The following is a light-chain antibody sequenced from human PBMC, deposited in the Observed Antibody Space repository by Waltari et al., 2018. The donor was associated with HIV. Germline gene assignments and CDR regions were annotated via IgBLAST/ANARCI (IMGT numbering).Light chain of an antibody. CDR3: QQYYGNPLT. CDR2: WAS. CDR1: QTVLYTSNNKTY. Sequence: DIVMTQSPDSLAVSLGEGATINCKSSQTVLYTSNNKTYLAWYQQKPGQPPKLLIYWASTRESGVPDRFSGSGSGTDFTLTISNMQAADVAVYYCQQYYGNPLTFGGGTKVEIK. J-gene: IGKJ4*01. V-gene: IGKV4-1*01.